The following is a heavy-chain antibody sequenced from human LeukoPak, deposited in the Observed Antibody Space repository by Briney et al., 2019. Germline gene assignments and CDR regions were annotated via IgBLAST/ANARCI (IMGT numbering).Heavy chain of an antibody. Sequence: ASVKVSCKASGYTFTSYGISWVRQAPGQGLEWMGIINPSGGSTSYAQKFQGRVTMTRDTSTSTVYMELSSLRSEDTAVYYCARVGGIVATTSSYYGMDVWGQGTTVTVSS. CDR1: GYTFTSYG. CDR3: ARVGGIVATTSSYYGMDV. J-gene: IGHJ6*02. D-gene: IGHD5-12*01. CDR2: INPSGGST. V-gene: IGHV1-46*01.